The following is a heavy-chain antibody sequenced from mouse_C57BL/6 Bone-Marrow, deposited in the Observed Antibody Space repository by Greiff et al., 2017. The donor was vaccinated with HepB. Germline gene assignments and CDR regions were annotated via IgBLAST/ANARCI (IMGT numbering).Heavy chain of an antibody. J-gene: IGHJ1*03. Sequence: DVMLVESGGGLVKPGGSLKLSCAASGFTFSSYTMSWVRQTPEKRLEWVATISGGGGNTYYPDSVKGRFTISRDNAKNTLYLQMSSLRSEDTALYYCARHPRLRLYWYFDVWGTGTTVTVSS. CDR3: ARHPRLRLYWYFDV. CDR1: GFTFSSYT. V-gene: IGHV5-9*01. D-gene: IGHD2-4*01. CDR2: ISGGGGNT.